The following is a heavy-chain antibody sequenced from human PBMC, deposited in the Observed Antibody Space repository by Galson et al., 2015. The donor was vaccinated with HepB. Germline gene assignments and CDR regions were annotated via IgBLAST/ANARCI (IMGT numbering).Heavy chain of an antibody. CDR2: TSGSGGST. Sequence: SLRLSCAASGFTFSSYAMSWVRQAPGKGPEWVAATSGSGGSTHYADSVKGRFSISRDNSKNTLSLQMNSLRADDTAVYYCVTGTYRSGWYVWGQGTLVTVSS. CDR1: GFTFSSYA. D-gene: IGHD6-19*01. V-gene: IGHV3-23*01. J-gene: IGHJ4*02. CDR3: VTGTYRSGWYV.